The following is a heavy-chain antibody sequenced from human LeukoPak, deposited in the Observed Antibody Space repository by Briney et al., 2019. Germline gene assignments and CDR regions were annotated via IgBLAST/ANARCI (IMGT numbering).Heavy chain of an antibody. CDR2: VSYDGSNK. CDR1: GFTFSSYG. V-gene: IGHV3-30*18. J-gene: IGHJ6*03. CDR3: AKSSGVAGTDYYYYMDV. Sequence: GRSLRLSCAASGFTFSSYGMHWVRQAPGKGLEWVAVVSYDGSNKYYADSVKGRFTISRDNSKNTLYLQMNSLRAEDTAVYYCAKSSGVAGTDYYYYMDVWGKGATVTVSS. D-gene: IGHD6-19*01.